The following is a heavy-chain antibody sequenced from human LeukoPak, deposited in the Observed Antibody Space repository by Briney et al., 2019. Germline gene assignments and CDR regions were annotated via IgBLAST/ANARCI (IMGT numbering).Heavy chain of an antibody. CDR2: IYYSGST. D-gene: IGHD2-15*01. Sequence: SETLSLTCTVSGGSISSGGYYWSWIRQHPGKGLEWIGYIYYSGSTYYNPSLKSRVTISVDTSKNQFSLKLSSVTAADTAVYYCARDRIKGGCSGGSCERMLVDWGQGTLVTVSS. CDR3: ARDRIKGGCSGGSCERMLVD. CDR1: GGSISSGGYY. V-gene: IGHV4-31*03. J-gene: IGHJ4*02.